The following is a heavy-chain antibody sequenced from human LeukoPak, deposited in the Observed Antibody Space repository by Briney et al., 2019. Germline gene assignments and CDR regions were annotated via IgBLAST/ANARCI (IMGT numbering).Heavy chain of an antibody. J-gene: IGHJ4*02. V-gene: IGHV4-59*11. Sequence: SETLSLTRTVSGGSINSHYWSWIRQPPGKGLEWIGNIYYGGSTNYNPSLKSRVTISIDTSKNQFSLKLNSVTAADTAVYFCTRAGGRDGYIDFDYWGQGTLVTVSA. CDR3: TRAGGRDGYIDFDY. CDR2: IYYGGST. CDR1: GGSINSHY. D-gene: IGHD5-24*01.